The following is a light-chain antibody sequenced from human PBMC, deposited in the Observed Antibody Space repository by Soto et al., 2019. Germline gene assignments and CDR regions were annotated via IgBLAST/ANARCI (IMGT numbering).Light chain of an antibody. Sequence: VMTQSRATLSLSPGERATLSCMASHLVSSYLAWYQQSPGQAPRLLIYGASTRATGIPARFSGSASGTEFTLTISSLQSEDFAIYYCQQYNNWPLTFGGGTKVDI. CDR1: HLVSSY. V-gene: IGKV3-15*01. J-gene: IGKJ4*01. CDR2: GAS. CDR3: QQYNNWPLT.